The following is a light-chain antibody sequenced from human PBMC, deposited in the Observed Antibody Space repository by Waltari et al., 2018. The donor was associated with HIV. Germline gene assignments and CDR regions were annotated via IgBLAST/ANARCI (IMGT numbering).Light chain of an antibody. CDR2: AAS. CDR1: QSIRRY. Sequence: DIQMPQSPSSLSASLGDRVTITCRASQSIRRYLNWYQQKPGKAPKLLIHAASSLQSGVPSRFSGSGSGTDFTLTISSLQPEDFATYYCQQSNGTPRTFGQGTKLEIK. CDR3: QQSNGTPRT. V-gene: IGKV1-39*01. J-gene: IGKJ2*01.